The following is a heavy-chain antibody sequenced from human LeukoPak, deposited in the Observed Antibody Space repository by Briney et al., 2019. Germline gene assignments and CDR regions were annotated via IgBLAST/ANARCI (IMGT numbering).Heavy chain of an antibody. D-gene: IGHD3-3*01. Sequence: GGSLRLSCAASGFAVSSNYMSWVRQAPGKGLEWLTVISSDGINKYYADSVKGRFTISRDNSKNTLYLQMNSLRAEDTAVYYCARVSVGVFDYWGQGTLVTVSS. CDR3: ARVSVGVFDY. J-gene: IGHJ4*02. CDR2: ISSDGINK. CDR1: GFAVSSNY. V-gene: IGHV3-30-3*01.